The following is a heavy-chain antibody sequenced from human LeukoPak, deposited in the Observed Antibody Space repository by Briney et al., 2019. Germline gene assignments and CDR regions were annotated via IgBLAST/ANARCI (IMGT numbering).Heavy chain of an antibody. J-gene: IGHJ4*02. CDR3: ARVEEYGDYDY. CDR2: INQDGSDK. D-gene: IGHD4-17*01. Sequence: GGSLRLSCAVSGFTLSTYWMSWVRQAPGKGLEWVANINQDGSDKNYVDSVKGRFAISRGNSKNTLYLQMGSLRAEDMAVYYCARVEEYGDYDYWGQGTLVTVSS. V-gene: IGHV3-7*01. CDR1: GFTLSTYW.